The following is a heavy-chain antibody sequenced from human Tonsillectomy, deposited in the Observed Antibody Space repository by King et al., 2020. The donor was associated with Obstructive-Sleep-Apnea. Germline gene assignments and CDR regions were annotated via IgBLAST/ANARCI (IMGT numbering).Heavy chain of an antibody. CDR3: ALWFGELYAPLTFDY. Sequence: VQLVESGGGLVQPGGSLRLSCSASGFTFSIYAMHWVRQAPGKGLEYVSAISSQGGSTYYADSVKGRFTISRDNSKNTLYLQMSSLRTDDTAVYYCALWFGELYAPLTFDYWGQGTLVTVSS. CDR2: ISSQGGST. D-gene: IGHD3-10*01. CDR1: GFTFSIYA. J-gene: IGHJ4*02. V-gene: IGHV3-64D*09.